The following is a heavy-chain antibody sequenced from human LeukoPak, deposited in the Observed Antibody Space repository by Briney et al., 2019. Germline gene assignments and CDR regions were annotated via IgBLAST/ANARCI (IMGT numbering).Heavy chain of an antibody. CDR2: INPSGGST. D-gene: IGHD5-18*01. CDR1: GYTLTSYY. J-gene: IGHJ3*02. V-gene: IGHV1-46*01. CDR3: VGLGSYGLRSQDAFDI. Sequence: ASVKVSCKASGYTLTSYYMHWVRQAPGQGLEWMGIINPSGGSTSYAQKFQGRVTMTRDMSTSTVYMELSSLRSEDTAVYYCVGLGSYGLRSQDAFDIWGQGTMVTVSS.